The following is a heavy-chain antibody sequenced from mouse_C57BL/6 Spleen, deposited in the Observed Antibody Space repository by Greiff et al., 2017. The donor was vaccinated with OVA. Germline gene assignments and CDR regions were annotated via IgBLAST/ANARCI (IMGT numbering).Heavy chain of an antibody. CDR3: ARDPHYGSSYGFDY. J-gene: IGHJ2*01. D-gene: IGHD1-1*01. CDR2: IDPSDSYT. V-gene: IGHV1-69*01. Sequence: VQLQQPGAELVMPGASVKLSCKASGYTFTSYWMPWVKQRPGQGLEWIGEIDPSDSYTNYNQKFKGKSTLTVDKSSSTAYMQLSSLTSEDSAVYYCARDPHYGSSYGFDYWGQGTTLTVSS. CDR1: GYTFTSYW.